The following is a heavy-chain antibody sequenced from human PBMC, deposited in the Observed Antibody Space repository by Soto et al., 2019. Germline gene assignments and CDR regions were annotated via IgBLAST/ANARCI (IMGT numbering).Heavy chain of an antibody. CDR2: IKQDGSEK. J-gene: IGHJ6*03. V-gene: IGHV3-7*01. CDR1: GFTFSSYW. Sequence: GGSLRLSCAASGFTFSSYWMSWVRQAPGKGLEWVANIKQDGSEKYYVDSVKGRFTISRDNAKNALYLQMNSLRAATTAVYYCTRDSETVSNYGGDYYYYYYMDVWGKGTTVTVSS. D-gene: IGHD4-17*01. CDR3: TRDSETVSNYGGDYYYYYYMDV.